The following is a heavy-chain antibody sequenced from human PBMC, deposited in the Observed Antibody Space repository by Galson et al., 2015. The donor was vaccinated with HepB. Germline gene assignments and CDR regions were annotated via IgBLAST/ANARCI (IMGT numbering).Heavy chain of an antibody. CDR3: ASGGGDKRGYSYGSQAHFDY. V-gene: IGHV1-69*04. CDR1: GGTFSSYA. J-gene: IGHJ4*02. CDR2: IIPILGIA. D-gene: IGHD5-18*01. Sequence: SVKVSCKASGGTFSSYAISWVRQAPGQGLEWMGRIIPILGIANYAQKFQGRVTITADKSTSTAYMELSSLRSEDTAVYYCASGGGDKRGYSYGSQAHFDYWGQGTLVTVSS.